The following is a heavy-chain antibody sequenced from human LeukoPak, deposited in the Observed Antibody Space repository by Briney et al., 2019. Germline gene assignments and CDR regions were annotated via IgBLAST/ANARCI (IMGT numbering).Heavy chain of an antibody. CDR3: ARGDYSGSYYYFDY. J-gene: IGHJ4*02. CDR1: GYTFSSYG. CDR2: ISGYNGIT. Sequence: GASVKVSCKXSGYTFSSYGISWVRQSPGQGLEWMGWISGYNGITSYAQKLEGRVTMTTDTSTTTAYMELRSLRSDDTAVYYCARGDYSGSYYYFDYWGQGTLVTVSS. V-gene: IGHV1-18*01. D-gene: IGHD1-26*01.